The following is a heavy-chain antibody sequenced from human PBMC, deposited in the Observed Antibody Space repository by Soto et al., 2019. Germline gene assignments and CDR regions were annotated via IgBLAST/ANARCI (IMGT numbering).Heavy chain of an antibody. CDR3: ATEGHSSGWGWWAY. CDR1: GFTVSSNY. D-gene: IGHD6-19*01. Sequence: PGGSLRLSCAASGFTVSSNYMSWVRQAPGKGLEWVSVIYSGGSTYYADSVKGRFTISRDNSKNTLYLQMNSLRAEDTAVYYCATEGHSSGWGWWAYWGQGTLVTVSS. CDR2: IYSGGST. J-gene: IGHJ4*02. V-gene: IGHV3-66*01.